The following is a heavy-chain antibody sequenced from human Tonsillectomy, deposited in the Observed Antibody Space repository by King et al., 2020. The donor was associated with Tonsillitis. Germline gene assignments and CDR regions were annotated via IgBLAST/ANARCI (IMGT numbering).Heavy chain of an antibody. V-gene: IGHV3-21*01. CDR2: INSRGRYI. CDR3: ARDRLSGDY. Sequence: DVQLVESGGGLVKPGWSLRLSCAASGFTFSDYTINWVRQAPGKGLEWVSSINSRGRYIYYADSVRGRFTISRDNAKSSLFLQMNSLTAEDTAVYYCARDRLSGDYWGQGTLVTVSS. D-gene: IGHD2-21*02. CDR1: GFTFSDYT. J-gene: IGHJ4*02.